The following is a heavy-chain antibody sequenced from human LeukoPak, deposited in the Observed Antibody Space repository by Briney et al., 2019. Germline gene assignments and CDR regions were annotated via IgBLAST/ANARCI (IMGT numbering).Heavy chain of an antibody. Sequence: HPGGSLRLSCAASGFTSRDFGMSWVRQAPGKGLEWVSGSTGSGGKTYYADSMKGRFIVSRDSSTNTLYLQMNSLRAEDSAVYYCAKGGVTFYNSWSGREALFDYWGQGTLVTVSS. CDR3: AKGGVTFYNSWSGREALFDY. CDR1: GFTSRDFG. CDR2: STGSGGKT. J-gene: IGHJ4*02. V-gene: IGHV3-23*01. D-gene: IGHD3-3*01.